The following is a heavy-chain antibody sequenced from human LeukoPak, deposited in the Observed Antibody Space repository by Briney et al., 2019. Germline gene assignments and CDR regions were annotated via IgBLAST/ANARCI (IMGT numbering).Heavy chain of an antibody. J-gene: IGHJ4*02. CDR2: IYYSGST. CDR3: AREEPDSSGYYSL. D-gene: IGHD3-22*01. Sequence: KPSETLSLTCTVSGGSISSYYWSWIRQPPGKGLEWIGYIYYSGSTNYNPSLKSRVTISVDTSKNQFSLKLSSVTAADTAVYYCAREEPDSSGYYSLWGQGTLVTVSS. CDR1: GGSISSYY. V-gene: IGHV4-59*01.